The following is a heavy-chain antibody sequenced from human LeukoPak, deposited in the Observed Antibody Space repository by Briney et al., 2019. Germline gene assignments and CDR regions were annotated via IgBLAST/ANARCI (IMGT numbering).Heavy chain of an antibody. CDR2: IRSKAFGGTT. CDR3: TRGNIPYSESYYGL. Sequence: PGRSLRLSCTAFGFTFGDYAMSWVRQAPGKGLEWVGFIRSKAFGGTTEYAASVKGRFTISRDDSKSIAYPQMNSLKTEDTAVYYCTRGNIPYSESYYGLWGQGTLVTVSS. V-gene: IGHV3-49*04. CDR1: GFTFGDYA. D-gene: IGHD1-26*01. J-gene: IGHJ4*02.